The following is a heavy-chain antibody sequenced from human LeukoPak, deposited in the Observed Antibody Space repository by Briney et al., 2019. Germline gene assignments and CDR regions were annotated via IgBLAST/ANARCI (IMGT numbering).Heavy chain of an antibody. CDR1: GFTFSSYD. J-gene: IGHJ3*02. CDR3: ARVLAGGYSGYDHAFDI. CDR2: IGTAGDT. D-gene: IGHD5-12*01. V-gene: IGHV3-13*01. Sequence: GGSLRLSCAASGFTFSSYDMHWVRQATGKGLEWVSAIGTAGDTYYPGSVKGRFTISRENAKNSLYLQMNSLRAGDTAVYYCARVLAGGYSGYDHAFDIWGQGTMVTVSS.